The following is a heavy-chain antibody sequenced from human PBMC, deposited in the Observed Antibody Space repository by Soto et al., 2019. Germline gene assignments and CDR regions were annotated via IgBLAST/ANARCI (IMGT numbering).Heavy chain of an antibody. D-gene: IGHD3-9*01. Sequence: PSETLSLTCAVYGGSFSGYYWSWIRQPPGKGLEWIGEINHSGSTNYNPSLKSRVTISVDTSKNQFSLKLSSVTAADTAVYYCARGREVVDILTGYYRKNYYYYMDVWGKGTTVTVSS. J-gene: IGHJ6*03. CDR1: GGSFSGYY. CDR3: ARGREVVDILTGYYRKNYYYYMDV. V-gene: IGHV4-34*01. CDR2: INHSGST.